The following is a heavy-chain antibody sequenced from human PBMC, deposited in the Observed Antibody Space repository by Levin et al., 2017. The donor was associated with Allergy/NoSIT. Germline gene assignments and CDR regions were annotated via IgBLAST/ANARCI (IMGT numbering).Heavy chain of an antibody. CDR2: IRSKAYGGTT. CDR3: TRDGHYYDSSGYYYY. Sequence: TGGSLRLSCTASGFTFGAYAMSWFRQAPGKGLEWVGFIRSKAYGGTTEYAASVKGRFTISRDDSKSIAYLQMNSLKTEDTAVYYCTRDGHYYDSSGYYYYWGQGTLVTVSS. CDR1: GFTFGAYA. J-gene: IGHJ4*02. D-gene: IGHD3-22*01. V-gene: IGHV3-49*03.